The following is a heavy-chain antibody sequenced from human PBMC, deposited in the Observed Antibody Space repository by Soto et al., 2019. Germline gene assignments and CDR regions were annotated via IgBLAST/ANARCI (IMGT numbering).Heavy chain of an antibody. J-gene: IGHJ4*02. V-gene: IGHV3-30*03. CDR3: ARWGTTGGLDV. Sequence: QVQLVESGGGVVQPGTSLRLSCVGSGFTFRSYVIPWVRQAPGKGLEWVALTSYDGSNNFYGDSVKGRFTISRHNSRNTVELQMDSLRLEDTALYYCARWGTTGGLDVWGQGTLVSVSS. D-gene: IGHD3-16*01. CDR2: TSYDGSNN. CDR1: GFTFRSYV.